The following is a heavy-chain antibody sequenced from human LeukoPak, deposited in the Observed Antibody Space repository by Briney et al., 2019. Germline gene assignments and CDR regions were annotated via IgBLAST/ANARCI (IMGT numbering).Heavy chain of an antibody. Sequence: GGTLRLSCAASGFTFSSYSMNWVRQAPGKGLEWVSSISSRSSYIYYADSVKGRFTISRDNAKNSLYLQMNSLRAEDTAVYYCAREDYYDSSGYDYWGQGTLVTVSS. D-gene: IGHD3-22*01. J-gene: IGHJ4*02. CDR1: GFTFSSYS. CDR2: ISSRSSYI. CDR3: AREDYYDSSGYDY. V-gene: IGHV3-21*06.